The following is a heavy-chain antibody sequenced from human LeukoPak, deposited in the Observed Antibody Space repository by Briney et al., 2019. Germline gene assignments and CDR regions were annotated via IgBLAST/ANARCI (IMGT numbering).Heavy chain of an antibody. CDR2: IIPIFGTA. CDR1: GGTFSSYA. CDR3: ARDDSGSYYGDY. Sequence: ASVKVSCKASGGTFSSYAISWVRQAPGQGLEWMGGIIPIFGTANYAQKFQGRVTITADKSTSTAYMELSSLRSEDTAVYYCARDDSGSYYGDYWGQGTLVTVSS. V-gene: IGHV1-69*06. D-gene: IGHD1-26*01. J-gene: IGHJ4*02.